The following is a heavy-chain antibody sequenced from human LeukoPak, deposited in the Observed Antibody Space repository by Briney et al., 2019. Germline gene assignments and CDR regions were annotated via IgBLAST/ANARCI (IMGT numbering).Heavy chain of an antibody. Sequence: SETLSLTCTVSGGSISSSSYYWSWIRQPPGKGLEWIGYIYYSGSTNYNPSLKSRVTISVDTSKNQFSLKLSSVTAADTAVYYCARWQNGLAFDIWGQGTMVTVSS. CDR2: IYYSGST. CDR3: ARWQNGLAFDI. J-gene: IGHJ3*02. CDR1: GGSISSSSYY. V-gene: IGHV4-61*01. D-gene: IGHD5-12*01.